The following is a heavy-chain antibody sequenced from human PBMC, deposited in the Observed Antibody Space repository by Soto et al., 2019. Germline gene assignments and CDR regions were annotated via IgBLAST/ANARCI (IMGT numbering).Heavy chain of an antibody. CDR2: IIPIFGTA. V-gene: IGHV1-69*01. J-gene: IGHJ6*02. CDR1: GGTFSSYA. Sequence: QVQLVQSGAEVKKPGSSVKVSCKAPGGTFSSYAISWVRQAPGQGLEWMGGIIPIFGTAKYAQKFQGRVTMTADESTSTGYMALSSLRSEDTAVDYCARSQGGSSSLDIYYYYYYGMDVWGQGTTVTVSS. D-gene: IGHD2-15*01. CDR3: ARSQGGSSSLDIYYYYYYGMDV.